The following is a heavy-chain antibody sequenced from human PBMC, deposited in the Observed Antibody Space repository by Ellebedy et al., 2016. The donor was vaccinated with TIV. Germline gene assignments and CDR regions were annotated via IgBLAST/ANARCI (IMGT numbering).Heavy chain of an antibody. CDR1: GFTFSNYW. J-gene: IGHJ5*02. CDR2: INRDGSSA. V-gene: IGHV3-74*01. Sequence: PGGSLRLSCAASGFTFSNYWIHWVRQAPGKGLVWLSRINRDGSSANYADSVKGRFSISRDNSKNTLYVQMNSLRAEDTAVYYCARGVANCSGASCYALGSWGQGALVTVSS. CDR3: ARGVANCSGASCYALGS. D-gene: IGHD2-15*01.